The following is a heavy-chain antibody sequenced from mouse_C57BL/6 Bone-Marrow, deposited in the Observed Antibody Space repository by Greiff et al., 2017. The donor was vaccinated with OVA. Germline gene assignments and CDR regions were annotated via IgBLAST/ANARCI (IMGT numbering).Heavy chain of an antibody. CDR1: GFNIKDYY. CDR3: TLYYDGSSAYAMDY. V-gene: IGHV14-1*01. Sequence: VQLQQSGAELVRPGASVKLSCTASGFNIKDYYMHWVKQRPEQGLEWIGRIDPEDGDTEYAPKFQGKATMTADTSSNTAYLQLSSLTSEDTAVYYCTLYYDGSSAYAMDYWGQGTSVTVSS. J-gene: IGHJ4*01. CDR2: IDPEDGDT. D-gene: IGHD1-1*01.